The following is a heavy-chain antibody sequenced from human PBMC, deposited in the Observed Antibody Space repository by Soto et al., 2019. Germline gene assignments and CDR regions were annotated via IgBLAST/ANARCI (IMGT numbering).Heavy chain of an antibody. CDR3: AREGGRRNYYDSSGFFFDY. V-gene: IGHV1-46*01. CDR1: GYTFTDYY. Sequence: ASVKVSCKASGYTFTDYYIHWVRQAPGQGLEWTGIIDPSGGSTSYGQSFQDRITVSRDTSTSTVYMELRSLRFEGTAVYFCAREGGRRNYYDSSGFFFDYWGQGTLVTVSS. D-gene: IGHD3-22*01. J-gene: IGHJ4*02. CDR2: IDPSGGST.